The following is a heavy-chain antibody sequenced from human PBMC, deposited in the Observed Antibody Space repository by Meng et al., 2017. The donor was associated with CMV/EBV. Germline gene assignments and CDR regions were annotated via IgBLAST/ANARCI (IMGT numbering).Heavy chain of an antibody. V-gene: IGHV1-2*02. CDR2: INPNSGGT. CDR3: ARESNVDTAMVDY. J-gene: IGHJ4*02. Sequence: CKASGYTFTGYYMHWVRQAPGQGLEWMGWINPNSGGTNYAQKFQGRVTMTRDTSISTAYMELSRLRSDDTAVYYCARESNVDTAMVDYWGRGTLVTVSS. CDR1: GYTFTGYY. D-gene: IGHD5-18*01.